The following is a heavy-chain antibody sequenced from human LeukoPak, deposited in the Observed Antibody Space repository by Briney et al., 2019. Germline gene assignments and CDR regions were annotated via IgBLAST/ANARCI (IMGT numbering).Heavy chain of an antibody. D-gene: IGHD5-18*01. Sequence: TGGSLRLSCAASGFGFYDYAMHWVRQAPGKGLEWVSGITWNSGIKAYADSVKGRFTISRDNTKNSLYLLMSSLRSEDTALYYCAKASNSWMQLWLDFWGQGTLVTVSS. V-gene: IGHV3-9*01. J-gene: IGHJ5*01. CDR2: ITWNSGIK. CDR3: AKASNSWMQLWLDF. CDR1: GFGFYDYA.